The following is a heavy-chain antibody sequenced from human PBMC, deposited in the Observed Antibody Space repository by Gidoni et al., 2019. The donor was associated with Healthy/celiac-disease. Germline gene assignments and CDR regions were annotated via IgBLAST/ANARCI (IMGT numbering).Heavy chain of an antibody. CDR1: GFTFSSYW. J-gene: IGHJ4*02. V-gene: IGHV3-7*03. D-gene: IGHD6-19*01. CDR3: ARDQWLVRFDY. Sequence: EVQLVESGGGLVQPGGSLRLSCAASGFTFSSYWMSWVRQAPGKGLEWVANIKQDGSDKYYVDSVKGRFTITRDNAKNSLYLQMNSLRAEDTAVYYCARDQWLVRFDYWGQGTLVTVSS. CDR2: IKQDGSDK.